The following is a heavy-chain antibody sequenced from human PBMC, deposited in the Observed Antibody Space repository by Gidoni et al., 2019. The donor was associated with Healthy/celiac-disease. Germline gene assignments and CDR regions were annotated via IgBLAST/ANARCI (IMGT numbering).Heavy chain of an antibody. CDR2: IYYRGST. CDR1: GGSISSVDYY. Sequence: QVQLQESGPGLVNPSPTLSLTCTVSGGSISSVDYYLSWIRQPPGQGLEWIGYIYYRGSTYYNPALKSRVTISVDTTKNQFSLKLSSVTAADTAVYYCARVQLWPSYYFDYWGQGTLVTVSS. J-gene: IGHJ4*02. CDR3: ARVQLWPSYYFDY. V-gene: IGHV4-30-4*01. D-gene: IGHD5-18*01.